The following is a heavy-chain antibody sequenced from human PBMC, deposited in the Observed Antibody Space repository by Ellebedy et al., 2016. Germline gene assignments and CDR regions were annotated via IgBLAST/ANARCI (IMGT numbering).Heavy chain of an antibody. V-gene: IGHV3-15*01. D-gene: IGHD6-19*01. CDR3: TTAGIAFAVDAFDI. J-gene: IGHJ3*02. CDR2: IKSKTDGGTT. CDR1: GFTFSNAW. Sequence: GESLKISCAASGFTFSNAWMSWVRQAPGKGLEWVGRIKSKTDGGTTDYAAPVKGRFTISRDDSKNTLNLQMNSLKTEYTAVYYCTTAGIAFAVDAFDIWGQGTMVTVSS.